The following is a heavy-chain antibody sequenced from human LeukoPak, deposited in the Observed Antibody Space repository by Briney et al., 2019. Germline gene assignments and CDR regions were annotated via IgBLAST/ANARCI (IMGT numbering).Heavy chain of an antibody. J-gene: IGHJ4*02. V-gene: IGHV4-59*01. Sequence: PSETLSLTCTVSGGSISSYYWSWIRQPPGKGLEWIGYIYYSGSTNYNPSLKSRVTISVDTSKNQFSLKLSSVTAADTAVYYCARDGGWEAEYYFDYWGQGTLVTVSS. CDR3: ARDGGWEAEYYFDY. CDR1: GGSISSYY. CDR2: IYYSGST. D-gene: IGHD6-19*01.